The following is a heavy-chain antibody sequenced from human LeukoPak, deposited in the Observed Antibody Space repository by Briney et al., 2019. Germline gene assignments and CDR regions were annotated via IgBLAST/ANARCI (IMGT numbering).Heavy chain of an antibody. J-gene: IGHJ6*02. CDR1: GGSISSGGYY. D-gene: IGHD3-22*01. CDR3: ARRRYYDSSGYYYYGMDV. CDR2: IYYGGST. V-gene: IGHV4-61*08. Sequence: SETLSLTCTVSGGSISSGGYYWSWIRQHPGKGLEWIGCIYYGGSTNYNPSLKSRVTISVDTSKNQFSLKLSSVTAADTAVYYCARRRYYDSSGYYYYGMDVWGQGTTVTVSS.